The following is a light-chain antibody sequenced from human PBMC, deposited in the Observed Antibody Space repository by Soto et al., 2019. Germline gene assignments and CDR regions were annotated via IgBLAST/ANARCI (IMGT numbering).Light chain of an antibody. CDR1: SSDVGGYNY. CDR3: SSYTSSSTV. V-gene: IGLV2-14*03. Sequence: QSVLTQPASVSGSPGQSITISCTGTSSDVGGYNYVSWYQHHPGKAPKLMIYDVSNRPSGVSDRFSGSKSGNTASLTISGLQAEDEADYYCSSYTSSSTVFGTGTKLTVL. CDR2: DVS. J-gene: IGLJ1*01.